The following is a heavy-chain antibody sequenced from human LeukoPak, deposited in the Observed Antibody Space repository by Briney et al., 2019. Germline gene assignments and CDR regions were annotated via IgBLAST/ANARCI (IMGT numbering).Heavy chain of an antibody. Sequence: PGGSLRLSCAGSGFTFSNAWMNWVRQAPGKGLEWVGRIKSKTDGGTTDYAAPVKGRFTISRDDSKNTLYLQMNSLKTEDTAVYYCTTDEYCSGGSCYPYWGQGTLVTVSS. CDR3: TTDEYCSGGSCYPY. V-gene: IGHV3-15*07. CDR1: GFTFSNAW. D-gene: IGHD2-15*01. CDR2: IKSKTDGGTT. J-gene: IGHJ4*02.